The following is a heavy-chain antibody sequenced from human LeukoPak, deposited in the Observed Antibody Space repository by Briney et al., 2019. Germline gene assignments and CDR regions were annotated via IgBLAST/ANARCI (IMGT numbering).Heavy chain of an antibody. V-gene: IGHV3-7*03. CDR2: IKQDGSEK. D-gene: IGHD2-15*01. CDR1: GFTFSSYW. Sequence: GGSLRLSCAASGFTFSSYWMSWVRQAPGKRLEWVANIKQDGSEKYYVDSVKGRFTISRDNAKNSLYLQMNSLRAEDTAVYYCARVRDIVVVVAATHVYYYGMDVWGKGTTVTVSS. CDR3: ARVRDIVVVVAATHVYYYGMDV. J-gene: IGHJ6*04.